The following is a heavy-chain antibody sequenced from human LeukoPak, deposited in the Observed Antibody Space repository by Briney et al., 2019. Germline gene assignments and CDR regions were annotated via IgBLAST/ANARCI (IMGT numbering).Heavy chain of an antibody. CDR1: GGSFSDYY. D-gene: IGHD3-22*01. Sequence: SETLSLTCAVYGGSFSDYYWSWIRQPPGKGLEWIGEINHSGSTNFNPSLKSRVTISVDTSKNQFSLKLSSVTAADTAVYYCARGDHYDSSGYYYWGQGTLVIVSS. CDR2: INHSGST. CDR3: ARGDHYDSSGYYY. J-gene: IGHJ4*02. V-gene: IGHV4-34*01.